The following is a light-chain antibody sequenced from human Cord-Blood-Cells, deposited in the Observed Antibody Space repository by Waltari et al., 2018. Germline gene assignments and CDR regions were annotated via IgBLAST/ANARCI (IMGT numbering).Light chain of an antibody. V-gene: IGLV3-1*01. CDR3: QAWDSSTVV. CDR2: QDS. CDR1: KLGDKY. J-gene: IGLJ2*01. Sequence: SYELTQPPSVSVSPGQTASIPCSGDKLGDKYACWYQQKPGQSPVLVIYQDSKRPSGIPGRLSGSNSGNPATLTISGTQAMDEADYCCQAWDSSTVVFGGGTKLTVL.